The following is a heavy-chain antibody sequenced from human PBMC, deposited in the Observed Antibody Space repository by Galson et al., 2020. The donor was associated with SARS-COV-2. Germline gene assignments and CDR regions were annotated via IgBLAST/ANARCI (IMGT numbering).Heavy chain of an antibody. CDR2: IYHSGST. D-gene: IGHD2-15*01. V-gene: IGHV4-38-2*02. CDR1: GYSLSSGYF. CDR3: ATYSVVVVAPTPLRADY. Sequence: SENLSLTCTVSGYSLSSGYFWGWIRQPPGKGLEWMGSIYHSGSTYYNPSLKSRVTISVDTSKNQFSLKLSSVTAADTAVYYCATYSVVVVAPTPLRADYWGQGTLVTVSS. J-gene: IGHJ4*02.